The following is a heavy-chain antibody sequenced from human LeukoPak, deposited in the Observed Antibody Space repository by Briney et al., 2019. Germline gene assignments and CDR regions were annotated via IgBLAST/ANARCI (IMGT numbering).Heavy chain of an antibody. CDR1: GFTFSSYA. CDR3: ARGRPMENLAWFDP. CDR2: ISYDGNHI. V-gene: IGHV3-30*04. Sequence: GGSLRLSCAASGFTFSSYAMHWVRQAPGKGLEWVAVISYDGNHIFYADSVKGRFTISRDNSKNTLYLQMNSLRAEDTAVYYCARGRPMENLAWFDPWGQGTLVTVSS. J-gene: IGHJ5*02. D-gene: IGHD1-14*01.